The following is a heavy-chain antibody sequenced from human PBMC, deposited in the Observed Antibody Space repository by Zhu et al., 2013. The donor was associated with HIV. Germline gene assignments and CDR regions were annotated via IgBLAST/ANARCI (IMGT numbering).Heavy chain of an antibody. J-gene: IGHJ6*02. CDR2: INPNTGGT. Sequence: QVQLVQSGAEVKKPGASVKVSCKASGYTFTDYYIHWVRQAPGQGLEWMGWINPNTGGTNYAQKFQGRVTITRDTSIRTAYMGLSRLKSDDTAVYYCARDFPVAGYFRGMDVWAKGPRSPSP. D-gene: IGHD6-19*01. CDR1: GYTFTDYY. V-gene: IGHV1-2*02. CDR3: ARDFPVAGYFRGMDV.